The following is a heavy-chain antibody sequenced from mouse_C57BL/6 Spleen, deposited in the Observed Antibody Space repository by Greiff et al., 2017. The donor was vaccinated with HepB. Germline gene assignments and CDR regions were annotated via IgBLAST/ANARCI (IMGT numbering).Heavy chain of an antibody. CDR2: IYPGSGNT. J-gene: IGHJ2*01. CDR1: GYTFTDYY. V-gene: IGHV1-76*01. Sequence: VQLQQSGAELVRPGASVKLSCKASGYTFTDYYINWVKQRPGQGLEWIARIYPGSGNTYYNEKFKGKATLTAEKSSSTAYMQLSSLTSEDSAVYVCASWYGSNYEGHFDYWGQGTTLTVSS. CDR3: ASWYGSNYEGHFDY. D-gene: IGHD2-5*01.